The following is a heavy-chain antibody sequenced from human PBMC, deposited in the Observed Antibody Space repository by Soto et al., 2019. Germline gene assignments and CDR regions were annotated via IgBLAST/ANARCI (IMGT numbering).Heavy chain of an antibody. J-gene: IGHJ4*02. CDR1: GFTFSSYA. V-gene: IGHV3-30-3*01. CDR3: ARVSDAWWPHFDY. CDR2: ISYDGSNK. D-gene: IGHD2-15*01. Sequence: GGSLRLSCAASGFTFSSYAMHWVRQAPGKGLEWVAVISYDGSNKYYADSVKGRFTISRDNSKNTLYLQMNSLRAEDTAVYYCARVSDAWWPHFDYWGQGTLVTVSS.